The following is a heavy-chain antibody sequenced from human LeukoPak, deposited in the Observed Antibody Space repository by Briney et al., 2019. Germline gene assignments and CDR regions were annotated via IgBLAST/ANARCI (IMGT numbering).Heavy chain of an antibody. J-gene: IGHJ4*02. Sequence: SETLSLTCTVSGGSISSSSYYWGWIRQPPGKGLEWIGSIYYSGSTYYNPSLKSRVTISVDTSKNQFSLKLSSVTAADTAVYYCARLREGLPFDYWGQGTPVTVSS. CDR2: IYYSGST. D-gene: IGHD5-24*01. CDR1: GGSISSSSYY. V-gene: IGHV4-39*01. CDR3: ARLREGLPFDY.